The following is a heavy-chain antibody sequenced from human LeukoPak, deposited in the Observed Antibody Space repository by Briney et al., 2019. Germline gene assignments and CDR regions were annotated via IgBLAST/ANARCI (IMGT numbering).Heavy chain of an antibody. CDR2: ISSSSSYI. CDR3: ARDSSPGSYYPISHFYYYYGMDV. Sequence: PGGSLRLSCAASGFTFSSYSMNWVRQAPGKGLEWVSSISSSSSYIYYADSVKGRFTISRDNAKNSLYLQMNSLRAEDTAVYYCARDSSPGSYYPISHFYYYYGMDVWGQGTTVTVSS. J-gene: IGHJ6*02. CDR1: GFTFSSYS. D-gene: IGHD3-10*01. V-gene: IGHV3-21*04.